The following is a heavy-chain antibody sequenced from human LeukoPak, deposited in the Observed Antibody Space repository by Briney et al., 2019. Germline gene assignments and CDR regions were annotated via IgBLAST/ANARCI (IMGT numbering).Heavy chain of an antibody. Sequence: GGSLRLSCAASGFTFSTYWMHWVRQAPGKGLVWVSRIKGDGGYTIYADSVKGRFAISRDNSKNTLYLQTNSLRAEDTAVYYCAIASTTVPNLLDHWGRGTLVTVSS. CDR2: IKGDGGYT. J-gene: IGHJ4*02. CDR1: GFTFSTYW. CDR3: AIASTTVPNLLDH. D-gene: IGHD4-17*01. V-gene: IGHV3-74*01.